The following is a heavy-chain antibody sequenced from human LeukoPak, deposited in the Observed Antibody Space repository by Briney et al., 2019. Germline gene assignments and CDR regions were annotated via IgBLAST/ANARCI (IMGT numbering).Heavy chain of an antibody. Sequence: ASVKVSCKASGYTFTGDYMHWVRQAPGQGLEWMGWINPNSGDTNYAQKFQGRVTMTRDTSISTAYMELSRLTSDDTAVYYCAKGLQTYYYDSSGLNWFDPWGQGTLVTVSS. CDR3: AKGLQTYYYDSSGLNWFDP. CDR1: GYTFTGDY. CDR2: INPNSGDT. J-gene: IGHJ5*02. D-gene: IGHD3-22*01. V-gene: IGHV1-2*02.